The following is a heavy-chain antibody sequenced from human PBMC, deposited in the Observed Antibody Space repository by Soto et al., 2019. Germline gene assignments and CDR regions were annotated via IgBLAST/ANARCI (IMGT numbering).Heavy chain of an antibody. J-gene: IGHJ5*02. CDR1: GGSISSYY. D-gene: IGHD4-17*01. CDR3: ASQMDYGGNNWFDP. Sequence: SETLSLTCTVSGGSISSYYWSWIRQPPGKGLEWIGYIYYSGSTNYNPSLKSRVTISVDTSKNQFSLKLSSVTAADTAVYYCASQMDYGGNNWFDPWGQGPLVTVSS. V-gene: IGHV4-59*08. CDR2: IYYSGST.